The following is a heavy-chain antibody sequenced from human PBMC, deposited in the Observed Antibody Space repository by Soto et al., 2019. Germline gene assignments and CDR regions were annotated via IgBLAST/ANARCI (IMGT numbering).Heavy chain of an antibody. CDR1: GFTVSTNY. V-gene: IGHV3-66*01. CDR2: IYSGGST. D-gene: IGHD6-19*01. CDR3: ARAPTDKQWAEYFQP. Sequence: EVQLVESGGGLVQPGGSLRLSCSASGFTVSTNYMTWVRQAPGKGLEWDSTIYSGGSTYYADSVKGRFTISRDNSENTLSLQMNSLRDEDTAVYYCARAPTDKQWAEYFQPWGQGTLVTVSS. J-gene: IGHJ1*01.